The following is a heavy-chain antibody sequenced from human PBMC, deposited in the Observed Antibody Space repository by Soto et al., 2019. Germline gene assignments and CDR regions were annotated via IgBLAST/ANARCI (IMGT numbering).Heavy chain of an antibody. V-gene: IGHV1-18*01. J-gene: IGHJ6*02. Sequence: QAQLVQSGTEVKKPGASVKVSCKATGYTFSSYGITWVRQVPGQGLEWLGWFSPYNDGTKYAQILQGRVTMTTDTATRTAYLDMRSMRSDDTAVYYCARGGYYDRSGARNYHYSGMDVWGQGTTVTVSS. CDR3: ARGGYYDRSGARNYHYSGMDV. CDR1: GYTFSSYG. D-gene: IGHD3-22*01. CDR2: FSPYNDGT.